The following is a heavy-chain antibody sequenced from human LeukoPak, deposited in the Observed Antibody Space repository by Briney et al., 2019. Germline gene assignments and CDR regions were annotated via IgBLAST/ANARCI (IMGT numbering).Heavy chain of an antibody. CDR3: AREVELRPIMHNWFDP. V-gene: IGHV4-4*07. CDR2: IYTSGST. Sequence: SETLSLTCTVSGFSISSYYWSWIRQPAGKGLEWIGRIYTSGSTNYNPSLKSRVTMSVDTSKNQFSLKLSSVTAADTAVYYCAREVELRPIMHNWFDPWGQGTLVTVSS. D-gene: IGHD1-7*01. J-gene: IGHJ5*02. CDR1: GFSISSYY.